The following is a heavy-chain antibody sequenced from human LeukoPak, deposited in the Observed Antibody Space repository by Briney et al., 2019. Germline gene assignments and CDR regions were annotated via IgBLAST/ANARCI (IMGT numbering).Heavy chain of an antibody. D-gene: IGHD5-12*01. V-gene: IGHV3-23*01. Sequence: PGGSLRLSCAVSGFTFSSYAMSWVRQAPGKGLEWVSAISGSGGSTYYADSVKGRFTISKDNSKNTLYLQMNSLRAEDTAVYYCAKDGGYVSGFDYWGQGTLVTVSS. CDR2: ISGSGGST. J-gene: IGHJ4*02. CDR3: AKDGGYVSGFDY. CDR1: GFTFSSYA.